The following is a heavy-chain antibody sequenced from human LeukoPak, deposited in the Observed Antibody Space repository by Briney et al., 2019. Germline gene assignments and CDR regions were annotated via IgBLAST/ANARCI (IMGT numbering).Heavy chain of an antibody. Sequence: GESLKISCKGSGYSFTSYWIVWVRQMPEKGLEWMGIIYPVDSDTRYSPSFQGQVTISADKSISTAYLQWSSLKASDTAMYYCARPRCSGSSVDAFDIWGQGTMVTVSS. V-gene: IGHV5-51*01. CDR1: GYSFTSYW. CDR3: ARPRCSGSSVDAFDI. J-gene: IGHJ3*02. CDR2: IYPVDSDT. D-gene: IGHD1-26*01.